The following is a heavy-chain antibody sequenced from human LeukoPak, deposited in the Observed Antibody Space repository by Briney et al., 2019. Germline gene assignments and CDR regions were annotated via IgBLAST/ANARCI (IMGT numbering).Heavy chain of an antibody. V-gene: IGHV3-23*01. Sequence: GGSLRLSCAASGFTFSSYGMSWVRQAPGKGLEWVSAISGSGGSTYYADSVKGRFTISRDNSKNTLYLQMNSLRAEDTAVYYCAKPPGDSSGYYLTWGQGTLVTVSS. CDR3: AKPPGDSSGYYLT. D-gene: IGHD3-22*01. J-gene: IGHJ5*02. CDR2: ISGSGGST. CDR1: GFTFSSYG.